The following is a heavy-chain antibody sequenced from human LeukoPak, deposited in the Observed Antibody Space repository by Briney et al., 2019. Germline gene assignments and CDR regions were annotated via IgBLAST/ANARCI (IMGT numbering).Heavy chain of an antibody. CDR1: GFTFSDYY. J-gene: IGHJ4*02. CDR2: ISSRTSDT. V-gene: IGHV3-11*06. Sequence: GGSLRLSCAASGFTFSDYYMSWIRQAPGKGLEWVSYISSRTSDTNYVDSVKGRFTISRDNAKNSLYLQMNSLRAEDTAVYYCTRVGSSGSVDHWGQGTLVTVSS. CDR3: TRVGSSGSVDH. D-gene: IGHD1-1*01.